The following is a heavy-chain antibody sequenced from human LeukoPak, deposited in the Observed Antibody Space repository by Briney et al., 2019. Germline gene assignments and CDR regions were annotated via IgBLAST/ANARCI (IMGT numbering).Heavy chain of an antibody. Sequence: ASAKVSCKASGFTFTSSAMQWVRQARGQRLEWIGWIVVGSGNTNYAQKFQERVTITRDMSTSTAYMELSSLRSEDTAVYYCAAGTYGDYREFDYWGQGTLVTVSS. J-gene: IGHJ4*02. CDR2: IVVGSGNT. V-gene: IGHV1-58*02. D-gene: IGHD4-17*01. CDR3: AAGTYGDYREFDY. CDR1: GFTFTSSA.